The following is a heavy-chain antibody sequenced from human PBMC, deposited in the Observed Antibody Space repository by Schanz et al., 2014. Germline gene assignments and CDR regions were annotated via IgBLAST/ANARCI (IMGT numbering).Heavy chain of an antibody. J-gene: IGHJ6*02. V-gene: IGHV3-7*03. CDR3: ARFLARYQYYGVDV. D-gene: IGHD3-3*01. CDR1: GVTFSSYA. Sequence: EVQLLESGGGLVRPGGSLRLSCAASGVTFSSYAMSWVRQASGKGLEWVAVIWYDGSKKYYADSVKGRFSISRDNGETSVYLQINSLRVEDTAVYYCARFLARYQYYGVDVWGQGTTXIVSS. CDR2: IWYDGSKK.